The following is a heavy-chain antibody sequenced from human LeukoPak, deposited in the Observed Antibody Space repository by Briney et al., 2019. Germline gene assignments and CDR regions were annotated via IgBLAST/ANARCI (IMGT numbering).Heavy chain of an antibody. CDR1: GGSFSGYY. J-gene: IGHJ2*01. Sequence: SETLSLTCAVYGGSFSGYYWSWIRQPPGKGLEWIGEINHSGSTNYNPSLKSRVTISVDTSKNQFSLKLSSVTAADTAVYYCARVHAWIQLWYPKDPHWYFDLWGRGTLVTVSS. CDR3: ARVHAWIQLWYPKDPHWYFDL. V-gene: IGHV4-34*01. CDR2: INHSGST. D-gene: IGHD5-18*01.